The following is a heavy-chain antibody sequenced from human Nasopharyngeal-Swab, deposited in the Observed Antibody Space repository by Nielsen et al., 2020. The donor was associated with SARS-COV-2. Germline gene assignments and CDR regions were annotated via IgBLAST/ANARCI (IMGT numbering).Heavy chain of an antibody. CDR1: GYSFTSYW. CDR3: ARFSSGTIPSVDY. CDR2: IDPSDSYT. J-gene: IGHJ4*02. D-gene: IGHD1-7*01. Sequence: GESLKISCKGSGYSFTSYWISWVRQMPGKGLEWMGRIDPSDSYTNYSPSFQGHVTISADKSISTAYLQWSSLKASDAAMYYCARFSSGTIPSVDYWGQGTLVTVSS. V-gene: IGHV5-10-1*01.